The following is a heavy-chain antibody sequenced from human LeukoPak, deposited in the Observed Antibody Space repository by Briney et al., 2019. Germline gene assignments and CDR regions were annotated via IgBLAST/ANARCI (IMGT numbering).Heavy chain of an antibody. CDR3: ARIYYDSSGPRFDY. CDR2: INPNSGGT. CDR1: GYTFTGYY. V-gene: IGHV1-2*02. D-gene: IGHD3-22*01. J-gene: IGHJ4*02. Sequence: ASVKVSCKASGYTFTGYYMHWVRQAPGQGLEWMGWINPNSGGTNYAQKFQGRVTMTRDTSISTAYMELSRLRSDDTAVYYCARIYYDSSGPRFDYWGQGTPVTVSS.